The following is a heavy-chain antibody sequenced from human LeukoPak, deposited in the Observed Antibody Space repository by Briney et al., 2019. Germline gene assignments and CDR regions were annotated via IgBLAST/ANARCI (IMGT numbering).Heavy chain of an antibody. Sequence: GGSLRLSCVASGFTLSSYWMHWVRQAPGKGLEWVANIKQDGGEEYYVDSVKGRFTISRDNAKNSLYLQMNSLRAEDTAVYYCARRYFDYWGQGILVTVSS. CDR3: ARRYFDY. CDR1: GFTLSSYW. CDR2: IKQDGGEE. V-gene: IGHV3-7*03. J-gene: IGHJ4*02.